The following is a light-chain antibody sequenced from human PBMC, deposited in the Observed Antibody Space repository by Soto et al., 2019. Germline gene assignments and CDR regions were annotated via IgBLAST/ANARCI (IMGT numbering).Light chain of an antibody. J-gene: IGKJ1*01. CDR1: QSISSSD. V-gene: IGKV3-20*01. CDR2: AAS. CDR3: QHYGSSSWT. Sequence: EIVLTQSPGTLSLSPGERATLSCRASQSISSSDLAWYQHRPGQAPXLXIXAASSRATGIPVRFSGSGSGTDFTLSISRLEPEDFAVYYCQHYGSSSWTFGQGTKV.